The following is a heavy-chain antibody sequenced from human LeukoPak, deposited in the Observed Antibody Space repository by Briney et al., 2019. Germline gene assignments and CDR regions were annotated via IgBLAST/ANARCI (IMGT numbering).Heavy chain of an antibody. CDR1: GGSISSYY. Sequence: PSETLSHTCTVSGGSISSYYWSWIRQPPGKGLEWIGYIYYSGSTNYNPSLKSRVTISVDTSKNQFSLKLSSVTAADTAVYYCARSGYVVGYFDYWGQGTLVTVSS. V-gene: IGHV4-59*01. D-gene: IGHD5-12*01. J-gene: IGHJ4*02. CDR3: ARSGYVVGYFDY. CDR2: IYYSGST.